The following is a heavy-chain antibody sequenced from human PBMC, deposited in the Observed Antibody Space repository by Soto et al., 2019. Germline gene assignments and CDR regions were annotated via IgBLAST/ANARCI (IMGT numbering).Heavy chain of an antibody. CDR3: ATGGLYFEA. CDR1: GFAFRNNY. CDR2: ISTSGSPA. Sequence: QVHLVESGGGLVKPGGSLRLSCTVSGFAFRNNYLTWIRQAPGKGLEWLSYISTSGSPASYADSVKGRFTISTDNAKKSLSLQMDGLRANDTGVYDCATGGLYFEAWGQGTLVTGS. V-gene: IGHV3-11*01. J-gene: IGHJ5*02.